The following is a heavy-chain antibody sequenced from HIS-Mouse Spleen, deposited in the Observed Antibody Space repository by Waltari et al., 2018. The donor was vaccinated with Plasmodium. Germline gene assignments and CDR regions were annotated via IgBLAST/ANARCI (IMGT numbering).Heavy chain of an antibody. CDR1: GGYISRRSYH. J-gene: IGHJ4*02. CDR2: IYYSGST. V-gene: IGHV4-39*07. Sequence: QLQLQESGPGLVKPSETLSLTCTVSGGYISRRSYHLRWIRQPPRKGLEWIGSIYYSGSTYYNPSLKSRVTISVDTSKNQFSLKLSSVTAADTAVYYCARDRITGTSYFDYWGQGTLVTVSS. D-gene: IGHD1-7*01. CDR3: ARDRITGTSYFDY.